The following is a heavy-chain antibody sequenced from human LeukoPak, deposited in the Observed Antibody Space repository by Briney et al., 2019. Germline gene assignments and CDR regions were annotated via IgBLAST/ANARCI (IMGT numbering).Heavy chain of an antibody. CDR3: AKDVRRVPGSNNCF. J-gene: IGHJ4*02. V-gene: IGHV3-23*01. Sequence: GGSLRLSCAASGFTFSTYAMNWVRQAPGKGLEWFSSISGGGDSTYYADSVQGRFPISRNNSKNTLYLQLKSRRAVDSAVFYGAKDVRRVPGSNNCFWGQGTLVTVSS. D-gene: IGHD4/OR15-4a*01. CDR2: ISGGGDST. CDR1: GFTFSTYA.